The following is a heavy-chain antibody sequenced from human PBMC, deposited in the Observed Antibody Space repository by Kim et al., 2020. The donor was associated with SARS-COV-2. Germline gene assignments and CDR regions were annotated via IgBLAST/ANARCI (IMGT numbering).Heavy chain of an antibody. V-gene: IGHV3-7*01. Sequence: GGSLRLSCEASGFTFSSYYMNWVHQAPGKGLEWVANIKQDGSAKYYVDSVKGRFTISRDNAKNSLYLQMNSLRAEDTAVYYCARGSPLLWSASNENYYYGMDIWGQGTTVTVSS. J-gene: IGHJ6*02. CDR1: GFTFSSYY. CDR2: IKQDGSAK. D-gene: IGHD3-10*02. CDR3: ARGSPLLWSASNENYYYGMDI.